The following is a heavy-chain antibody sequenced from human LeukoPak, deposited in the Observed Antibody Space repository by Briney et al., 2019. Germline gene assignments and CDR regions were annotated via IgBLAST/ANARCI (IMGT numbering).Heavy chain of an antibody. Sequence: GSLGLSCAASGFTFSSNWISWVRQAPGKGLEWVGNIQPDGSEQYPVDSVKGRFTISRDNARNSLFLQMNSLRVEDTAVYYCASQSYARFDPWGQGTLVTVSS. J-gene: IGHJ5*02. CDR3: ASQSYARFDP. CDR2: IQPDGSEQ. D-gene: IGHD3-16*01. V-gene: IGHV3-7*01. CDR1: GFTFSSNW.